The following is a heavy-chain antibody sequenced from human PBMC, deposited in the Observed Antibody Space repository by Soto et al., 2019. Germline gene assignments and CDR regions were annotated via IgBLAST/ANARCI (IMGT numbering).Heavy chain of an antibody. Sequence: GGSLRLSCVASGFTFSSYWMSWVRQAPGKGLEWVANIKQDGSEKYYVDSVKGRFTISRDNAKNSLYLQMNSLRAEDTAVYYCARDFEYDFWSGYFDYWGQGTLVTVSS. V-gene: IGHV3-7*01. D-gene: IGHD3-3*01. CDR3: ARDFEYDFWSGYFDY. CDR1: GFTFSSYW. CDR2: IKQDGSEK. J-gene: IGHJ4*02.